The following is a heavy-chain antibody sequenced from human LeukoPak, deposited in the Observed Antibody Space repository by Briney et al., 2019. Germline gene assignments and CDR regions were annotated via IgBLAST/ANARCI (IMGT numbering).Heavy chain of an antibody. CDR1: GGSFSGYY. CDR2: INHSGST. D-gene: IGHD4/OR15-4a*01. CDR3: ARDSGYDYGRVYFDL. J-gene: IGHJ4*02. V-gene: IGHV4-34*01. Sequence: PSETLSLTCAVYGGSFSGYYWSWIRQPPGKGLEWIGEINHSGSTNYNPSLKSRVTISLDPSNNQFSLRLSSMTAADTAVYYCARDSGYDYGRVYFDLWGQGTLVTVSS.